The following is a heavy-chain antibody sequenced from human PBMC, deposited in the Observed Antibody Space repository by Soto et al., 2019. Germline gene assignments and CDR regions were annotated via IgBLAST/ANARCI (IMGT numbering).Heavy chain of an antibody. V-gene: IGHV1-3*01. CDR3: ARVGGSSWYWFDP. J-gene: IGHJ5*02. CDR1: GYTFTSYA. CDR2: INAGNGNT. Sequence: ASVKLSCKASGYTFTSYAMHWVHQAPGQRLEWMGWINAGNGNTKYSQKFQGRVTITRDTSASTAYMELSSLRSEDTAVYYCARVGGSSWYWFDPWGQGTLVTVSS. D-gene: IGHD6-13*01.